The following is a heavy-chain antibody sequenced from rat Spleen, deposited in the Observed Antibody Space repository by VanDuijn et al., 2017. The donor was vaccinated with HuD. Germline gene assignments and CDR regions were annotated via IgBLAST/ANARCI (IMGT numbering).Heavy chain of an antibody. Sequence: EVQLVESGGGLMQPGRSLKLSCAASGFTFSNYDMAWVRQAPTKGLEWIASISTGADNTYYRDSVKGRFTVSRDDANNTHYLQMESLRSEETATYYCARLGAYFDYWGQGVMVTVSS. CDR1: GFTFSNYD. CDR2: ISTGADNT. CDR3: ARLGAYFDY. V-gene: IGHV5S13*01. J-gene: IGHJ2*01.